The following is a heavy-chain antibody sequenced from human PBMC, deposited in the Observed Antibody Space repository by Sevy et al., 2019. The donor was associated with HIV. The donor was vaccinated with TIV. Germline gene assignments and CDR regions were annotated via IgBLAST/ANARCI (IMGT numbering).Heavy chain of an antibody. J-gene: IGHJ4*02. V-gene: IGHV3-23*01. D-gene: IGHD1-26*01. CDR1: GFTFSSYA. CDR2: ISGSGGST. CDR3: AKVVPSGSYSFDY. Sequence: GGSLRLSCAASGFTFSSYAMSWVRQAPGKGLEWVSGISGSGGSTYYADSVKGRFTISRDKTKNTLYLQMNSLRDEDTAVYYCAKVVPSGSYSFDYWGQGTLVTVSS.